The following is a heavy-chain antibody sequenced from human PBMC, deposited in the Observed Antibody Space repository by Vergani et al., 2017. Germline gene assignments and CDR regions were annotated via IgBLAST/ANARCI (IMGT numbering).Heavy chain of an antibody. CDR3: ARDRVDEYYYYYYGMDV. D-gene: IGHD5-12*01. V-gene: IGHV3-11*01. J-gene: IGHJ6*02. CDR1: GFTFSDYY. Sequence: QVQLVESGGGLVKPGGSLRLSCAASGFTFSDYYMSWIRQAPGKGLGWVSYISSSGSTIYYADSVKGRFTISRDNAKNSLYLKMNSLKAENTAVYYCARDRVDEYYYYYYGMDVWGQGTTVTVSS. CDR2: ISSSGSTI.